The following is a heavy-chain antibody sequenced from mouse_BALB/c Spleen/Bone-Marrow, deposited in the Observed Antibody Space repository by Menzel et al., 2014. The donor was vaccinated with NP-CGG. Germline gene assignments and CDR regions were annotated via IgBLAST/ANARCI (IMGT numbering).Heavy chain of an antibody. CDR2: ISSGSSTI. Sequence: EVKLMESGGGLVQPGGSRKLSCAASGFTFSSFGMHWVRQAPKKGLEWVAYISSGSSTIFYADTVKGRFTVSRDNPKNTLFLQMTSLRSEDTAMYYCTRGGNWDDFDYWGQGTTLTVSS. CDR1: GFTFSSFG. J-gene: IGHJ2*01. V-gene: IGHV5-17*02. CDR3: TRGGNWDDFDY. D-gene: IGHD4-1*01.